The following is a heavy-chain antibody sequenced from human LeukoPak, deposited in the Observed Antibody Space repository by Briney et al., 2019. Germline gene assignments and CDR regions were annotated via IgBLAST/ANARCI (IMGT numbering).Heavy chain of an antibody. J-gene: IGHJ4*02. CDR3: AKNEGNGYFDY. CDR1: GFTFSSYA. V-gene: IGHV3-23*01. CDR2: ISGGGSST. D-gene: IGHD3-22*01. Sequence: GGSLRLFCAASGFTFSSYAMTWVRQAPGKGLEWVSAISGGGSSTYYADSVKGRFTISRDNSKNTLYLQMNSLRAEDTAVYYCAKNEGNGYFDYWGQGTLVTVSS.